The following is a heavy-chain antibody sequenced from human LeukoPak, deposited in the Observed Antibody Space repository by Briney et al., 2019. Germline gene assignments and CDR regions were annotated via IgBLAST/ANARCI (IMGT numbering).Heavy chain of an antibody. CDR1: GYSFTSYG. CDR3: ARERWGQWLVFDY. J-gene: IGHJ4*02. Sequence: ASVKVSCKASGYSFTSYGISWVRQAPGQGLEWVGWISAYNGNTKYAQKLQGRVTMTTDTSTSTAYMELRSLRSDDTAVYYCARERWGQWLVFDYWGQGTLVTVSS. CDR2: ISAYNGNT. D-gene: IGHD6-19*01. V-gene: IGHV1-18*01.